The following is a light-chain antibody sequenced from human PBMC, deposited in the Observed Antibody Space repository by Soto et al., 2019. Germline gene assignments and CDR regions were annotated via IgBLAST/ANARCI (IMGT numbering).Light chain of an antibody. CDR2: KAS. CDR1: QSISSW. J-gene: IGKJ1*01. V-gene: IGKV1-5*03. Sequence: EIKMTQSPSTVSASEGDRVTITCRASQSISSWLAWYQQKPGKAPKLLIYKASSLESGVPSRFSGSGSGTEFTLTISSLQPDDFATYYCQQYDSYSRTFGQGTMVDI. CDR3: QQYDSYSRT.